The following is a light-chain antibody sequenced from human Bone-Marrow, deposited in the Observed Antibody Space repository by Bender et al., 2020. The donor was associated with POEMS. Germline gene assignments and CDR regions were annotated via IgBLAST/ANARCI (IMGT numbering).Light chain of an antibody. CDR3: QSYDSNLSLWV. CDR2: GNN. V-gene: IGLV1-40*01. J-gene: IGLJ3*02. Sequence: QSALTQPPSASGSPGQSVTISCTGSSSNIGAHYDVHWYQQLPGAAPKVLIYGNNNRPSGVPDRFSGSKSGTLASLAITGLQAEDEADYYCQSYDSNLSLWVFGGGTKLTVL. CDR1: SSNIGAHYD.